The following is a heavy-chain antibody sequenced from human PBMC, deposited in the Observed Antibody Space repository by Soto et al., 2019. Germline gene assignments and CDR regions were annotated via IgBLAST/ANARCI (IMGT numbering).Heavy chain of an antibody. J-gene: IGHJ5*02. D-gene: IGHD1-26*01. CDR1: GFTFSSYS. Sequence: EVQLVESGGGLVQPGGSLRLSCAASGFTFSSYSMNWVRQAPGKGLEWVSYISSSSSTIYYADSVKGRFTISRDNAKNSMYMQMNRLRDEDTAVYYCAREGGNLNWFDPWGQGTLVTVSS. CDR2: ISSSSSTI. CDR3: AREGGNLNWFDP. V-gene: IGHV3-48*02.